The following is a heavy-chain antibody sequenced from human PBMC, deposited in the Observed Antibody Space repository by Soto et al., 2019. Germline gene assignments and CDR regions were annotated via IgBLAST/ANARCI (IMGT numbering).Heavy chain of an antibody. J-gene: IGHJ4*02. CDR1: GFTVSSNY. CDR2: IYSGGST. D-gene: IGHD2-21*02. Sequence: AGGSLRLSCAASGFTVSSNYMSWVRQAPGKGLEWVSVIYSGGSTCYADSVKGRFTISRDNSKNTLYLQMNSLRAEDTAVYYCASLARGGDLDYWGQGTLVTVSS. CDR3: ASLARGGDLDY. V-gene: IGHV3-53*01.